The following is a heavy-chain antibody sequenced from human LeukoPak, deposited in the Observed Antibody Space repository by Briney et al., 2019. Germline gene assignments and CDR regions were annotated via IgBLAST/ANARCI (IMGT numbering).Heavy chain of an antibody. CDR1: GGSISSGGYY. D-gene: IGHD6-13*01. CDR2: IYYSGST. J-gene: IGHJ4*02. Sequence: SETLSLTCTVSGGSISSGGYYWSWIRQHPGKGLEWIGYIYYSGSTYYNPSLKSRVTISVDTSKNQFSLKLSSVTAADTAVYYCAREGTAGSLDYRGQGTLVTVSS. CDR3: AREGTAGSLDY. V-gene: IGHV4-31*03.